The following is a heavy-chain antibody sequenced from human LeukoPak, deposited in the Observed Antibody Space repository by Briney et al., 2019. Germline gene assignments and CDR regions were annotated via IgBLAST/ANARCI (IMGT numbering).Heavy chain of an antibody. J-gene: IGHJ4*02. CDR3: ARDQGLLVVAGRFGY. V-gene: IGHV3-33*01. CDR1: GFTFSFYG. Sequence: GGSLRLSCAASGFTFSFYGMHWVRQAPGKGLEWVAVISYDGSNTYYADSVKGRFTISRDNSRNTLYLQMNSLRAEDTAVYYCARDQGLLVVAGRFGYWGQGTLVTVSS. D-gene: IGHD6-19*01. CDR2: ISYDGSNT.